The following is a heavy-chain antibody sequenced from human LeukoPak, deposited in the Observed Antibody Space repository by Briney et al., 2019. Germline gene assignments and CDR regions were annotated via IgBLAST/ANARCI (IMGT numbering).Heavy chain of an antibody. V-gene: IGHV3-23*01. Sequence: PGGSLRLSCAASGFTFSSYAMNWVRQAPGKGLEWVSLISGSGGSAYYADSVKGRFTVSRDNSKNTLYLQMNSLRAEDTAVYYCAKSNLKYYFDSWGQGTPVTVSS. CDR3: AKSNLKYYFDS. CDR2: ISGSGGSA. CDR1: GFTFSSYA. D-gene: IGHD6-6*01. J-gene: IGHJ4*02.